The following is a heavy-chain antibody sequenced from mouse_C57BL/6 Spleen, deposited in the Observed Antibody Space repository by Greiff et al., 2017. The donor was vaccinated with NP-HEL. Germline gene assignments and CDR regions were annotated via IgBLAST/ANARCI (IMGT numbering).Heavy chain of an antibody. CDR3: ARGPANWAFDY. D-gene: IGHD4-1*01. CDR1: GYTFTSYW. Sequence: QVQLKQPGAELVKPGASVKLSCKASGYTFTSYWMHWVKQRPGQGLEWIGMIHPNSGSTNYNEKFKSKATLTVDKSSSTAYMQLSSLTSEDSAVYYCARGPANWAFDYWGQGTTLTVSS. CDR2: IHPNSGST. J-gene: IGHJ2*01. V-gene: IGHV1-64*01.